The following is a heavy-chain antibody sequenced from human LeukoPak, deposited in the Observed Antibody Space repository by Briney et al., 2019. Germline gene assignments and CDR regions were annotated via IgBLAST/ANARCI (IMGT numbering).Heavy chain of an antibody. D-gene: IGHD3-10*01. CDR3: TTETPAYYGSGPLDYYYGMDV. CDR1: GFTFSNAW. V-gene: IGHV3-15*01. CDR2: IKSKTDGGTT. J-gene: IGHJ6*02. Sequence: GGSLRLSCAASGFTFSNAWMSWVRQAPGKGLEWVGRIKSKTDGGTTDYAAPVKGRFTISRDDSKNTLYLQMNSLKTEDTAVYYCTTETPAYYGSGPLDYYYGMDVWGQGTTVTVSS.